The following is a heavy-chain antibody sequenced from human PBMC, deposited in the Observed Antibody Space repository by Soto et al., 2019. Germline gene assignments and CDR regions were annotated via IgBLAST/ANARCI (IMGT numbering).Heavy chain of an antibody. Sequence: QAQLLQSGAEMKKPGASVKVSCKASGYTFTNYFIHWVRQAPGQGLEWIGIVHPSRGTADYAQKFKCRVTLTTEMSTTTVYMALSNLRSENTAVSYGARPPLRKTVVLGGQGPTVIVSS. J-gene: IGHJ3*01. CDR2: VHPSRGTA. CDR3: ARPPLRKTVVL. CDR1: GYTFTNYF. V-gene: IGHV1-46*01. D-gene: IGHD2-21*02.